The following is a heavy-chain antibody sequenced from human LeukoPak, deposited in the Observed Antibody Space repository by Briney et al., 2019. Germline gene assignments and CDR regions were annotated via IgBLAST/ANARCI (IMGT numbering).Heavy chain of an antibody. CDR3: ARGFVVVPAAYDY. CDR2: IIPIFGTA. J-gene: IGHJ4*02. Sequence: ASVKVSCKASGGTFSSYAISWVRQAPGPGLEWMGGIIPIFGTANYAQKFQGRVTITADESTSTAYMELSSLRSEDTAVYYCARGFVVVPAAYDYWGQGTLVTVSS. CDR1: GGTFSSYA. V-gene: IGHV1-69*13. D-gene: IGHD2-2*01.